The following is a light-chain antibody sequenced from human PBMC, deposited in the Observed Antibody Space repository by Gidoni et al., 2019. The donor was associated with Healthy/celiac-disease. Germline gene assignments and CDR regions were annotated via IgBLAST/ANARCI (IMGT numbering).Light chain of an antibody. Sequence: AIQLTQSPSSLSASVGDRVTITCRASQGISSALDWYQQKPGKAPKLLRYDASSVESGVPSRFSGSGSGTEFTLTISSLQPEDFATYYCQQFNSYPLTFGGGTKVEIK. J-gene: IGKJ4*01. CDR2: DAS. V-gene: IGKV1-13*02. CDR3: QQFNSYPLT. CDR1: QGISSA.